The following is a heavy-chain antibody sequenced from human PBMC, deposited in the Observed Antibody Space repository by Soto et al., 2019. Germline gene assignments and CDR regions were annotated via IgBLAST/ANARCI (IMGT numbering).Heavy chain of an antibody. J-gene: IGHJ1*01. CDR2: IYSSVSPI. CDR1: GFTFSDYT. D-gene: IGHD2-2*02. V-gene: IGHV3-48*02. CDR3: ARGGAIRRTPAEH. Sequence: GGSLRLSCVTSGFTFSDYTMSWVRQAPGKGLVWLSYIYSSVSPIYYADSVKGRFTISRDNDKSILYLQMSSLRDEDTAVYYCARGGAIRRTPAEHWGQGTLLNVSS.